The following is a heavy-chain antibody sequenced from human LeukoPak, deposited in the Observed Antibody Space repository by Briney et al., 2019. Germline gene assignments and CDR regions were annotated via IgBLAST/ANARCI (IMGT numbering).Heavy chain of an antibody. CDR2: IYYSGST. J-gene: IGHJ3*02. CDR3: ARATYYYDSSGYYYGGSGGANFDI. CDR1: GGSISSSSYY. V-gene: IGHV4-39*07. Sequence: SETLSLTCTVSGGSISSSSYYWGWIRQPPGKGLEWIGSIYYSGSTYYNPSLKSRVTISVDTSKNQFSLKLSSVTAADTAVYYCARATYYYDSSGYYYGGSGGANFDIWGQGTMVTVSS. D-gene: IGHD3-22*01.